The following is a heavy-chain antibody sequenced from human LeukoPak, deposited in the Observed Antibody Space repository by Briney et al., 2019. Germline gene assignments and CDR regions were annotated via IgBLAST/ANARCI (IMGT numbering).Heavy chain of an antibody. V-gene: IGHV4-59*08. D-gene: IGHD3-16*01. CDR3: ARLGTGGPLNWFDP. CDR1: GGSSRSYY. CDR2: INYSGGT. J-gene: IGHJ5*02. Sequence: SETLSLTCTVSGGSSRSYYWSWIRQPPGKGLEWIGYINYSGGTSYNPSLKSRIIISVDTSKNQFSLKLTSVTAADTAVYYCARLGTGGPLNWFDPWGQGTLVTVSS.